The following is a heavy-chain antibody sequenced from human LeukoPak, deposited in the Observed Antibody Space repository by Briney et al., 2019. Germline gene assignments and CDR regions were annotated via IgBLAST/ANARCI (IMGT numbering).Heavy chain of an antibody. V-gene: IGHV3-23*01. CDR1: GFTFSSYA. J-gene: IGHJ4*02. Sequence: SGGSLRLSCAASGFTFSSYAMSWVRQAPGKGLEWVSAISGSGDSTYYADSVKGRFTISRDNSKNTLYLQMNSLRAEDTAVYYCAILLWGPIYRGQGTLVTVSS. D-gene: IGHD2-21*01. CDR2: ISGSGDST. CDR3: AILLWGPIY.